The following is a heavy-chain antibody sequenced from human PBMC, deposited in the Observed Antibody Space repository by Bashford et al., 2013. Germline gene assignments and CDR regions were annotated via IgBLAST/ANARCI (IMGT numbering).Heavy chain of an antibody. D-gene: IGHD6-13*01. J-gene: IGHJ4*02. Sequence: WVRQAPGQGLEWMGGIIPIFGTANYAQKFQGRVTITADESTSTAYMELSSLRSEDTAVYYCARVARPAAAGHLGGNYFDYWGQGTLVTVS. CDR3: ARVARPAAAGHLGGNYFDY. CDR2: IIPIFGTA. V-gene: IGHV1-69*01.